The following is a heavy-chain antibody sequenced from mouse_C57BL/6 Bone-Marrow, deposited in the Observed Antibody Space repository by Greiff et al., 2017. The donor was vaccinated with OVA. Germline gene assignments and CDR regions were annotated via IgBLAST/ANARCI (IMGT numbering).Heavy chain of an antibody. V-gene: IGHV1-4*01. J-gene: IGHJ4*01. D-gene: IGHD1-1*01. CDR3: ARYYYGREQGIYAMDY. CDR1: GFNIKDDY. CDR2: INPSSGYT. Sequence: VQLQQSGAELVRPGASVKLSCTASGFNIKDDYMHWVKQRPEQGLEWIGYINPSSGYTKYNQKFKDKATLTADKSSSTAYMQLSSLTSEDSAVYYCARYYYGREQGIYAMDYWGQGTSVTVSS.